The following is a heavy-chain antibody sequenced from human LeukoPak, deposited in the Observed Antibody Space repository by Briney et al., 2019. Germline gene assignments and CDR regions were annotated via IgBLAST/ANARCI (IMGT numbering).Heavy chain of an antibody. CDR1: GGSISSGDYY. D-gene: IGHD3-22*01. Sequence: SSQTLSLTCTVSGGSISSGDYYWSWIRQHPGKGLEWIGYIYYSGSTYYNPSLKSRVTISVDTSKNQFSLKLSSVTAADTAVYYCARVNFPNYYDSSGYYYYFDYWGQGTLVTVSS. CDR3: ARVNFPNYYDSSGYYYYFDY. V-gene: IGHV4-31*03. CDR2: IYYSGST. J-gene: IGHJ4*02.